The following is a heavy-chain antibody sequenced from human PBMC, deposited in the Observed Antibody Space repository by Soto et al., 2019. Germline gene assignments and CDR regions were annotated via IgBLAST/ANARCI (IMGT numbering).Heavy chain of an antibody. V-gene: IGHV3-30-3*01. CDR1: GFTFSSYA. D-gene: IGHD3-22*01. CDR2: ISYDGSNK. J-gene: IGHJ6*02. CDR3: ARDRIAVVNLYYGMDV. Sequence: PGGSLRLSCAASGFTFSSYAMHWVRQAPGKGLEWVAVISYDGSNKYYADSVKGRFTISRDNSKNTLYLQMNSLRAEDTAVYYCARDRIAVVNLYYGMDVWGQGTTVTVSS.